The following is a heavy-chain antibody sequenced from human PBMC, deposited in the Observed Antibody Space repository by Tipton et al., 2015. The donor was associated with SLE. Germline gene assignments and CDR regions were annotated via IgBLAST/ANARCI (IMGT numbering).Heavy chain of an antibody. CDR2: ISYDGSNK. CDR3: AKDRSIAVAGTYFDY. Sequence: QVQLVQSGAEVKKPGSSVKVSCKASGGTFSSYAMHWVRQAPGKGLEWVAVISYDGSNKYHADSVKGRFTISRDNSKNTLYLQMNSLRAEDTAVYYCAKDRSIAVAGTYFDYWGQGTLVTVSS. J-gene: IGHJ4*02. V-gene: IGHV3-30*04. D-gene: IGHD6-19*01. CDR1: GGTFSSYA.